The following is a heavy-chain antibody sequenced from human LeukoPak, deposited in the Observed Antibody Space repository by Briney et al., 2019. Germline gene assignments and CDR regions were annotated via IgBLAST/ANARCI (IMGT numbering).Heavy chain of an antibody. CDR1: EFTFSSYW. J-gene: IGHJ5*02. CDR2: ISTDGSST. V-gene: IGHV3-74*01. CDR3: ARDFKEADP. Sequence: GGSLRLSCEDSEFTFSSYWMHWVRQAPGKGLVWVSRISTDGSSTSYADSVKGRFTISRDNARRTLYLQMNSVRAEDTAVYYCARDFKEADPWGQGTLVTVSS.